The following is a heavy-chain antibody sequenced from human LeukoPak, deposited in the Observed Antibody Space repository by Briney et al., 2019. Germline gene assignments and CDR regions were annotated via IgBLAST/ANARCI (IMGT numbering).Heavy chain of an antibody. CDR2: INTNTGNP. CDR1: GYTLTELS. CDR3: ARDPAAGTI. Sequence: ASVKVSCKVSGYTLTELSMHWVRQAPGKGLEWMGWINTNTGNPTYAQGFTGRFVFSLDTSVSTAYLQISSLKAEDTAVYYCARDPAAGTIWGQGTLVTVSS. J-gene: IGHJ4*02. D-gene: IGHD6-13*01. V-gene: IGHV7-4-1*02.